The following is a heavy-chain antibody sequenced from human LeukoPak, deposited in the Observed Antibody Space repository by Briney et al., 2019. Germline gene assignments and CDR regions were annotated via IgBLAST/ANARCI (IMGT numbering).Heavy chain of an antibody. Sequence: GASVTVSCKASGGTFSSYAISWVRQAPGQGLEWMGWISAYNGNTNYAQKLQGRVTMTTDTSTSTAYMELRSLRSDDTAVYYCARSYYYYYMDVWGKGTTVTISS. V-gene: IGHV1-18*01. CDR2: ISAYNGNT. CDR1: GGTFSSYA. CDR3: ARSYYYYYMDV. J-gene: IGHJ6*03.